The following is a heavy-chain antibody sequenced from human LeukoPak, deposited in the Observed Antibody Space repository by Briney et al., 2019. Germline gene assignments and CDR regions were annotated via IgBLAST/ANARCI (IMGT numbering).Heavy chain of an antibody. CDR2: FDPEDGET. V-gene: IGHV1-24*01. CDR1: GYTLTELS. J-gene: IGHJ5*02. Sequence: ASVKVSCKVSGYTLTELSMHWARQAPGKGLEWMGGFDPEDGETIYAQKFQGRVAMTEDASTDTAYMELNNLRSEDTAVYYCVRFAAGPDPYYPWGQGTLVTVSS. CDR3: VRFAAGPDPYYP. D-gene: IGHD6-25*01.